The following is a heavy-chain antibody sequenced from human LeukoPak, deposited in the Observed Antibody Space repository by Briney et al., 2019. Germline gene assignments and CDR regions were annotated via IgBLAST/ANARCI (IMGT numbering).Heavy chain of an antibody. V-gene: IGHV3-11*04. J-gene: IGHJ5*02. Sequence: GGSLRLSCAASGFTFSDYYMSWIRQAPGKGLKWVSYISNSGSTIYYADSVKGRFTISRDNAKNSLYLQMNSLRAEDTAVYYCASGGYCSSTSCYVINWFDPWGQGTLVTVSS. CDR2: ISNSGSTI. CDR1: GFTFSDYY. D-gene: IGHD2-2*01. CDR3: ASGGYCSSTSCYVINWFDP.